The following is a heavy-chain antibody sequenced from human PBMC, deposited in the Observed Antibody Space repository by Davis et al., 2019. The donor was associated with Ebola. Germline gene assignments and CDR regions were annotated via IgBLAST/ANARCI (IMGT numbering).Heavy chain of an antibody. CDR1: GFTFSSYG. V-gene: IGHV3-30*03. CDR2: ISYDGSNR. Sequence: PGGSLRLSCAASGFTFSSYGMHWVRQAPGKGLEWVAVISYDGSNRYYADSVKGRFTISRDNAKNSLYLQMNSLRAEDTAVYYCATTPGIGAGYYYYSLDVWGKGTTVTVSS. J-gene: IGHJ6*04. CDR3: ATTPGIGAGYYYYSLDV. D-gene: IGHD6-25*01.